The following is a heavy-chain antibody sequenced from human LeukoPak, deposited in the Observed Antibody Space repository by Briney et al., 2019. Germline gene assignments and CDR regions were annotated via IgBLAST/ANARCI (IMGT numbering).Heavy chain of an antibody. V-gene: IGHV4-59*01. CDR1: GGSISSYY. Sequence: SETLSLTCTVSGGSISSYYWSWIRQPPGKGLEWIGYIYYSALKSRVTISVDTSKNQFSLKLSSVTAADTAVYYCARVDEGGYYYYGMDVWGQGTTVTVSS. CDR3: ARVDEGGYYYYGMDV. J-gene: IGHJ6*02. CDR2: IYYS. D-gene: IGHD3-16*01.